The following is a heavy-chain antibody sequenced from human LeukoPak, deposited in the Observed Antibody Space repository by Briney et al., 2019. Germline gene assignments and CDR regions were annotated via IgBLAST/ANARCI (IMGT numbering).Heavy chain of an antibody. CDR2: INPNSGGT. V-gene: IGHV1-2*02. CDR1: GYTFTGYY. D-gene: IGHD2-2*01. Sequence: ASVKVSCKASGYTFTGYYMHWVRQAPGQGLEWMGWINPNSGGTNYAQKFQGRVTMTRDTSISTAYMELSRLRSDDTAVYYCARGYYSSTSCFGFDPWGQGTLVTVSS. CDR3: ARGYYSSTSCFGFDP. J-gene: IGHJ5*02.